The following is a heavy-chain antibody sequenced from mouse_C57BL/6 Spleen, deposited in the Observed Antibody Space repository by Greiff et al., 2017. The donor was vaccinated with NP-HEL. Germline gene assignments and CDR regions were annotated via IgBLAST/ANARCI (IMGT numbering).Heavy chain of an antibody. Sequence: ESGPGLVKPSQSLSLTCSVTGYSITSGYYWNWIRQFPGNKLEWMGYISYDGSNNYNPSLKNRISITRDTSKNQFFLKLNSVTTEDTATYYCASLTGSYYYAMDYWGQGTSVTVSS. CDR3: ASLTGSYYYAMDY. V-gene: IGHV3-6*01. J-gene: IGHJ4*01. CDR1: GYSITSGYY. CDR2: ISYDGSN. D-gene: IGHD4-1*01.